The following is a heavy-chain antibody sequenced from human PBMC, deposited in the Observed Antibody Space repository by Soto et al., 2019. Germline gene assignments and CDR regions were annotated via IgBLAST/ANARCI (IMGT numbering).Heavy chain of an antibody. CDR2: IYYSGST. CDR3: ARLEGRRDWFDP. CDR1: GGSISSYY. V-gene: IGHV4-59*08. Sequence: SETLSLTCTVSGGSISSYYWSWIRQPPGKGLEWIGYIYYSGSTNYNPSLKSRVTISVDTSKNQFSLKLSSVTAADTAVYYCARLEGRRDWFDPWGQGTLVTVSS. J-gene: IGHJ5*02.